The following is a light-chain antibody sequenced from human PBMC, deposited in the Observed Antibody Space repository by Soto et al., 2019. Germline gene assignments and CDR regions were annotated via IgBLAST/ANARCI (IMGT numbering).Light chain of an antibody. CDR2: DVS. CDR3: SSYTTSSTWV. CDR1: SSDVGAFNY. V-gene: IGLV2-14*03. Sequence: SALTQPASVSGSPGQSITISCTGTSSDVGAFNYVSWYQQHPHKAPKLMIYDVSNRPSGVSNRFSGSKSGNTASLTISGLQAEDEADYYCSSYTTSSTWVFGGGTQLTVL. J-gene: IGLJ3*02.